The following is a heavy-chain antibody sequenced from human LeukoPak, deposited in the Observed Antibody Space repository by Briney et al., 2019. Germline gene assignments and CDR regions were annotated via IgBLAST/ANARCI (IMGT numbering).Heavy chain of an antibody. V-gene: IGHV1-46*01. Sequence: GESLKISCKGSGYSFTSYYMHWVRQAPGQGLEWMGIINPSGGSTSYAQKFQGRVTMTRDTSTSTVYMELSSLRSEDTAVYYCARDPDYYDSSGCWGQGTLVTVSS. CDR3: ARDPDYYDSSGC. CDR1: GYSFTSYY. D-gene: IGHD3-22*01. CDR2: INPSGGST. J-gene: IGHJ4*02.